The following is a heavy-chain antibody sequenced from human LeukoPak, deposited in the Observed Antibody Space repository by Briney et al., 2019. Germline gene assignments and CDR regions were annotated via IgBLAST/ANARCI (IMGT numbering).Heavy chain of an antibody. J-gene: IGHJ4*02. CDR1: GGSISSSSYY. Sequence: SETLSLTCTVSGGSISSSSYYWGWIRQPPGKGLEWIGSIYYSGSTYYNPSLKSRVTISVDTSKNQFSLKLSSVTAADTAVYYCARASPYGSGNYDYWGQGTLVTVSS. CDR2: IYYSGST. CDR3: ARASPYGSGNYDY. V-gene: IGHV4-39*07. D-gene: IGHD3-10*01.